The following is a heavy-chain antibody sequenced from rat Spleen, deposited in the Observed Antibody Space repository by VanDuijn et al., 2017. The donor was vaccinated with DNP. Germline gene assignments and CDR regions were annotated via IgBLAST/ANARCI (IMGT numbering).Heavy chain of an antibody. CDR3: ARGAGSPYWYFDL. V-gene: IGHV3-1*01. CDR1: GYSITSNY. CDR2: ISYSGST. J-gene: IGHJ1*01. D-gene: IGHD5-1*01. Sequence: EVQLQESGPGLVKPSQSLSLTCSVTGYSITSNYWGWIRKFPGNKMEYIGHISYSGSTNYNPSLKSRFSITRDTSKNQFFLQLNSVTTEDTATYYCARGAGSPYWYFDLWGPGTMVIVSS.